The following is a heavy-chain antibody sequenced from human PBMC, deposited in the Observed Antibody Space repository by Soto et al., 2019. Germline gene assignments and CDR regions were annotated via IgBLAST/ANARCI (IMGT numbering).Heavy chain of an antibody. CDR2: ISGSGGST. D-gene: IGHD4-17*01. V-gene: IGHV3-23*01. CDR1: GFTFSSYA. J-gene: IGHJ4*02. Sequence: EVQLLESGGGLVQPGGSLRLSCAASGFTFSSYAMSWVRQAPGKGLEWVSAISGSGGSTYYAVSVKGSFTISRDNSKNTLYLQMNSLRAEDTAVYYCAKDWAIVGDYGTDYWGQGTLVTVSS. CDR3: AKDWAIVGDYGTDY.